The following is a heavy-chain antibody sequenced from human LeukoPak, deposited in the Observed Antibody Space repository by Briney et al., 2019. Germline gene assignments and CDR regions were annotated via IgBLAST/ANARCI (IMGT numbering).Heavy chain of an antibody. CDR2: FDPEDGET. Sequence: GASVKVSCKVSGHTLTELFMHWVRQAPGKGLEWMGGFDPEDGETIYAQKFQGRVTMTKDTSTHTGCMELSSLRSDDTAVYYCTLQRISFLNYFDPWGQGTLVTVSS. V-gene: IGHV1-24*01. CDR1: GHTLTELF. CDR3: TLQRISFLNYFDP. D-gene: IGHD2/OR15-2a*01. J-gene: IGHJ5*02.